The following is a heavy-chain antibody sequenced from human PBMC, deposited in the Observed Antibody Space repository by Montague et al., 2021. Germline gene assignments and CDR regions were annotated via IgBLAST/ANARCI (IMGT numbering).Heavy chain of an antibody. CDR1: GGSISSTSYY. Sequence: SETLSLTCTVSGGSISSTSYYWGWIRQPPGTGPEWIGSIYYSGSTYYNPSLKSRVTISADTSKNQFSLRLRSVTAADTAVYYCARRMGFVVVTEHDAFDIWGQGKMVTVSS. CDR2: IYYSGST. CDR3: ARRMGFVVVTEHDAFDI. J-gene: IGHJ3*02. D-gene: IGHD2-21*02. V-gene: IGHV4-39*01.